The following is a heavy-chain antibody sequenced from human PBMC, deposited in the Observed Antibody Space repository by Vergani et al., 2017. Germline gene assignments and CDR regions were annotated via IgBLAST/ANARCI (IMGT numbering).Heavy chain of an antibody. D-gene: IGHD6-19*01. CDR1: GFTFDDYG. V-gene: IGHV3-20*04. CDR2: INWNGGST. Sequence: EVQLVESGGGVVRPGGSLRLSCAASGFTFDDYGMSWVRHAPGKGLEWVSGINWNGGSTGYAESVKGRFTISRDNAKNSLYLQMNRLRAEDSALYYCARDGLQWLVRTDHFDYWGQGTLVTVSS. CDR3: ARDGLQWLVRTDHFDY. J-gene: IGHJ4*02.